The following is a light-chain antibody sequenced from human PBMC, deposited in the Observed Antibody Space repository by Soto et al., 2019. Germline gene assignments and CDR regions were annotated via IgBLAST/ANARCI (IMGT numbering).Light chain of an antibody. Sequence: EIVMTQSPATLSVSPGERATLSCRASQSVSSNFAWYQQKPGQAPRLLIYDASTRATGIPARFSGSGSGTDFTLTISSLEPEDFAVYYCQQRSNWPPITFGQGTRLEIK. CDR3: QQRSNWPPIT. J-gene: IGKJ5*01. CDR2: DAS. V-gene: IGKV3-11*01. CDR1: QSVSSN.